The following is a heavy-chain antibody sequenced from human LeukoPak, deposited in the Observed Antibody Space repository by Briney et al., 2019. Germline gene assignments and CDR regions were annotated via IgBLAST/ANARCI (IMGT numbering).Heavy chain of an antibody. V-gene: IGHV4-59*12. Sequence: SETLSLTCTVSGGSISSYYWSWIRQPPGKGLEWIGYIYYSGSTNYNPSLKSRVTISVDTSKNQFSLKLSSVTAADTAVYYCARGRQYDILTGFDYWGQGTLVTVSS. D-gene: IGHD3-9*01. J-gene: IGHJ4*02. CDR1: GGSISSYY. CDR2: IYYSGST. CDR3: ARGRQYDILTGFDY.